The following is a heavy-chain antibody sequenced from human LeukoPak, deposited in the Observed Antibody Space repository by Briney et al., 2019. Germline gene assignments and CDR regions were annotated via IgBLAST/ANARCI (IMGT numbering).Heavy chain of an antibody. CDR3: ARGGRGYSYGTPSFDI. D-gene: IGHD5-18*01. CDR1: GGSFSGYY. J-gene: IGHJ3*02. Sequence: PSETLSLTCAVYGGSFSGYYWSWIRQPPGKGLEWIGEINHSGSTNYNPSLKSRVTISVDTSKNQFSLKLSSVTAADTAVYYCARGGRGYSYGTPSFDIWGQGTMVTVSS. CDR2: INHSGST. V-gene: IGHV4-34*01.